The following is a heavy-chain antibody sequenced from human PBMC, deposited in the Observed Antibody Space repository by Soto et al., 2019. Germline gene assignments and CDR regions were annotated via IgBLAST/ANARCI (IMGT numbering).Heavy chain of an antibody. CDR3: ARTPSQYSSSTQARYYYGMDV. V-gene: IGHV2-70*01. Sequence: ESGPTLVNPTQTLTLTCTFSGFSLSTSGMCVSWIRQPPGKALEWLALIDWDDDKYYNTSLKTRLTISKDTSKNQVVLTMTNMDPVDTATYYCARTPSQYSSSTQARYYYGMDVWGQGTTVTVSS. CDR1: GFSLSTSGMC. D-gene: IGHD6-6*01. CDR2: IDWDDDK. J-gene: IGHJ6*02.